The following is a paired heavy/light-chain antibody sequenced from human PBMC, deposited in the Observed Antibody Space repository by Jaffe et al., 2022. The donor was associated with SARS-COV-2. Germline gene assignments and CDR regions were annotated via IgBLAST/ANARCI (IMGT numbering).Heavy chain of an antibody. Sequence: QVQLQESGPGLVKPSETLSLTCTVSGGSISTSISTYYWSWIRQPPGKGLEWIGYIHYSGSTDYNPSLKSRVSMSIDTSRSQFSLKLSSVTAADTAVYYCARVVSYCSSSSCYELYFQHWGQGTLVTVSS. CDR1: GGSISTSISTYY. CDR2: IHYSGST. CDR3: ARVVSYCSSSSCYELYFQH. J-gene: IGHJ1*01. D-gene: IGHD2-2*01. V-gene: IGHV4-61*01.
Light chain of an antibody. CDR2: GKN. CDR1: SLRTYY. V-gene: IGLV3-19*01. Sequence: SSELTQDPTVSVALGQTVRITCQGDSLRTYYASWYQQKPGQAPVLVNYGKNNRPSGIPDRFSGSSSGNTATLTVTGAQAEDEADYYCNSRDSSGNHVVFGGGTKVTVL. J-gene: IGLJ2*01. CDR3: NSRDSSGNHVV.